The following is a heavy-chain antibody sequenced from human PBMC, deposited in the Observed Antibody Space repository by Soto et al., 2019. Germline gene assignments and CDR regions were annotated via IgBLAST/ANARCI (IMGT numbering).Heavy chain of an antibody. J-gene: IGHJ6*02. Sequence: QVRLQESGPGLVKPSETLSLTCTVSGGSITSITNHYCSWIRQPPGKGLEWIGYISYSGHTSYNPPLKSRVILSVDTSKNQVSLNRASVTAADTAVYYCATQGFGTLHGLVDVWGQGTTVTVSS. D-gene: IGHD1-7*01. CDR2: ISYSGHT. CDR1: GGSITSITNHY. V-gene: IGHV4-59*08. CDR3: ATQGFGTLHGLVDV.